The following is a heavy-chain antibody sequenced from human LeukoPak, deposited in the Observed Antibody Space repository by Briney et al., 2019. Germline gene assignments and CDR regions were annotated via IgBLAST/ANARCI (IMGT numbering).Heavy chain of an antibody. CDR2: MNPNSANT. D-gene: IGHD5-18*01. CDR3: ARLYSYGLEDY. Sequence: ASVKVSCKASGYTFPSYDINWVRQATGQGLEWMGWMNPNSANTGYAQKFQGRVTMTRNTSISTAYMELSSLRSEDTAVYYCARLYSYGLEDYWGQGTLVTVSS. V-gene: IGHV1-8*01. J-gene: IGHJ4*02. CDR1: GYTFPSYD.